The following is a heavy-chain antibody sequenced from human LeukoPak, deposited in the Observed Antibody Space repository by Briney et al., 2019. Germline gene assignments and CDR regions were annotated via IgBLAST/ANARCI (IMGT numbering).Heavy chain of an antibody. V-gene: IGHV3-21*01. CDR2: IDSSGGYM. CDR3: ARDPVGAHGPGAFDI. CDR1: GFTFNTYS. J-gene: IGHJ3*02. D-gene: IGHD1-26*01. Sequence: GGSLRLSCEASGFTFNTYSMNWARQAPGKGLEWVSSIDSSGGYMFYADSVKGRFTISRDNAKNSLYLQMNSLRAEDTAVYYCARDPVGAHGPGAFDIWGQGTMVTVSS.